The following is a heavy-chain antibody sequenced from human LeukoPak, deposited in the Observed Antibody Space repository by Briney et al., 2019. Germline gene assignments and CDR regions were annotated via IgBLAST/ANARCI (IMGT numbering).Heavy chain of an antibody. CDR3: ARRGRYDFWSGYPFDY. D-gene: IGHD3-3*01. CDR2: IYYSGTT. J-gene: IGHJ4*02. CDR1: GGSISSGDYY. Sequence: SETLSLTCTVSGGSISSGDYYWSWIRQPPGKGLECIGYIYYSGTTYYNPSLKSRITISLDTSKNQFSLKLSSVTAADTAVCYCARRGRYDFWSGYPFDYWGQGTLVTVSS. V-gene: IGHV4-30-4*08.